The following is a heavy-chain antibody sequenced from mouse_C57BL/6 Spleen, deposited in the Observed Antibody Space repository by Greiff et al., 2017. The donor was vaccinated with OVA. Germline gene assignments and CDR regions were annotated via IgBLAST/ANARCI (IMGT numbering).Heavy chain of an antibody. Sequence: EVQLQQSGPELVKPGASVKMSCKASGYTFTDYNMHWVKQSPGKSLEWIGYINPNNGGTSYNQKFKGKATLTVNKSSSTAYMELRSLTSEDSAVYYCARGGDDGYYYFDYWGQGTTLTVSS. J-gene: IGHJ2*01. CDR2: INPNNGGT. D-gene: IGHD2-3*01. V-gene: IGHV1-22*01. CDR3: ARGGDDGYYYFDY. CDR1: GYTFTDYN.